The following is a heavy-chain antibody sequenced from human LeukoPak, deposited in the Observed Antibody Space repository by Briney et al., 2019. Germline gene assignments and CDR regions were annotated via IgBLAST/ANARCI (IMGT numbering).Heavy chain of an antibody. J-gene: IGHJ6*02. V-gene: IGHV6-1*01. Sequence: SQTLSLTRAISGDSVSSNSAAWNWIRQSPSRGLEWLGRTYYRSKWYNDYAVSVKSRITINPDTSKNQFSLQLNSVTPEDTAVYYCARVPKGYCSSTSCYKDYYYYYGMDVWGQGTTVTVSS. D-gene: IGHD2-2*02. CDR1: GDSVSSNSAA. CDR3: ARVPKGYCSSTSCYKDYYYYYGMDV. CDR2: TYYRSKWYN.